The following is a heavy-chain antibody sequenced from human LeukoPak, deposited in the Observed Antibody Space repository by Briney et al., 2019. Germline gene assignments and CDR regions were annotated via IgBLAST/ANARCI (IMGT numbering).Heavy chain of an antibody. CDR1: GGSFSGYY. D-gene: IGHD4-17*01. Sequence: SGTLSLTCAVYGGSFSGYYWSWIRQPPGKGLEWIGEINHSGSTNYNPSLKSRVTISVDTSKNQFTLKLSSVTAADTAVYYCASINTTYGDHDYWGQGTLVTVSS. CDR2: INHSGST. V-gene: IGHV4-34*01. J-gene: IGHJ4*02. CDR3: ASINTTYGDHDY.